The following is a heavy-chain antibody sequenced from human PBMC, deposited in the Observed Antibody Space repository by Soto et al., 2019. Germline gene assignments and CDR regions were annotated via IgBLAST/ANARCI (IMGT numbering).Heavy chain of an antibody. CDR1: GGTFSSYA. J-gene: IGHJ6*02. Sequence: QVQLVQSGAEVKKPGSSVKVSCKASGGTFSSYAISWVRQAPGQGLEWMGGIIPIFGTANYAQKFQGRVTITADESTRTAYMERSSLRSEDTAVYYCASAEYSSSSDDYYYGMDVWGQGTTVTVSS. V-gene: IGHV1-69*12. CDR2: IIPIFGTA. D-gene: IGHD6-6*01. CDR3: ASAEYSSSSDDYYYGMDV.